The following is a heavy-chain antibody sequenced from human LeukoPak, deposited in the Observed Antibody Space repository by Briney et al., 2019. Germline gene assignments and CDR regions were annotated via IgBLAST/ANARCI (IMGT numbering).Heavy chain of an antibody. Sequence: ASVKVSCKASGYTFTSYYMHWVRQAPGQGLEWMGIINFSGGSKSYAQKFQGRVTVTRDTSTSTVYMELSRLRSEDTAVYYCARAYGSGSYEYFDYWGQGTLVTVSS. CDR3: ARAYGSGSYEYFDY. J-gene: IGHJ4*02. CDR1: GYTFTSYY. D-gene: IGHD3-10*01. V-gene: IGHV1-46*01. CDR2: INFSGGSK.